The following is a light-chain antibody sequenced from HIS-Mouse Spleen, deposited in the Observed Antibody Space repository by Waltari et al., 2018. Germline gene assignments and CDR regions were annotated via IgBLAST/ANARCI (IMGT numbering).Light chain of an antibody. CDR3: AAWDDSLSGRV. J-gene: IGLJ3*02. V-gene: IGLV1-47*01. Sequence: QSVLTQPPSASGTPGQRVTISCSGSSSNIGSNYVYWYQQLPGTAPKLLLYRNNQRPSGVPDRVSGSKSGTSASLAISGLRSEDEADYYCAAWDDSLSGRVFGGGTKLTVL. CDR2: RNN. CDR1: SSNIGSNY.